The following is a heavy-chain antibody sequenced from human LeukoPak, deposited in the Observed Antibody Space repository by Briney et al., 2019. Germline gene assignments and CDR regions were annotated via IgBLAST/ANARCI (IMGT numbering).Heavy chain of an antibody. D-gene: IGHD2-2*02. CDR3: ARSEDIVVVPAAIQPYYYYGMDV. V-gene: IGHV1-69*13. CDR1: GGTFSSYA. Sequence: SVKVSCKASGGTFSSYAISWVRQAPGQGLEWMGGIIPIFGTANYAQKFQGRVTITADESTSTAYMELRSLRSEDTAVYYCARSEDIVVVPAAIQPYYYYGMDVWGQGTTVTVSS. CDR2: IIPIFGTA. J-gene: IGHJ6*02.